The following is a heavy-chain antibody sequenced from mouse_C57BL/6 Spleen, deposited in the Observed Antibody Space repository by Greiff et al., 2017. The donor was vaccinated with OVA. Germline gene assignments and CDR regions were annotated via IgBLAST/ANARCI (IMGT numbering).Heavy chain of an antibody. CDR1: GFTFSDYY. Sequence: EVKLVESEGGLVQPGSSMKLSCTASGFTFSDYYMAWVRQVPEKGLEWVANINYDGSSTYYLDSLKSRFIISRDNAKNILYLQMSSLKSEDTATYYCARDFEGLGYWGQGTTLTVSS. CDR2: INYDGSST. J-gene: IGHJ2*01. CDR3: ARDFEGLGY. V-gene: IGHV5-16*01.